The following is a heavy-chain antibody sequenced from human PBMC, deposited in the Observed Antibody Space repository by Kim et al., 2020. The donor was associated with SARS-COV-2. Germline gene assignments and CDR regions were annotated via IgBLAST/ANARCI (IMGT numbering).Heavy chain of an antibody. J-gene: IGHJ6*02. CDR3: ARDLRYCSSTSCYFYGMDV. V-gene: IGHV3-30*01. D-gene: IGHD2-2*01. Sequence: GRFTISRDNSKNTLYLQMNSLRAEDTAVYYCARDLRYCSSTSCYFYGMDVWGQGTTVTVSS.